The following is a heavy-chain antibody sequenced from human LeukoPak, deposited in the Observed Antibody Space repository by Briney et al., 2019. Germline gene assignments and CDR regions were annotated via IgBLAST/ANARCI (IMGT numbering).Heavy chain of an antibody. V-gene: IGHV1-24*01. CDR3: ATVKGGVVVIRDYYYYGMDV. CDR2: FDPEDGET. D-gene: IGHD3-22*01. Sequence: ASVKVSCKVSGYTLTELSMHWVRQAPGKGLEWMGGFDPEDGETIYAQKFQGRVTMTEDTSTDTAYMELSSLRSEDTAVYYCATVKGGVVVIRDYYYYGMDVWGQGTTVTVSS. J-gene: IGHJ6*02. CDR1: GYTLTELS.